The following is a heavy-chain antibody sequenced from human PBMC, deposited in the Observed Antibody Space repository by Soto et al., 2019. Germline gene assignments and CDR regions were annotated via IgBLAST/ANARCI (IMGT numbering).Heavy chain of an antibody. Sequence: QVQLVQSGAEVKEPGSSVTVSCTTSGGTFSNHEFSWVRQAPGQRHEWMGGILTVFQTTKYAQNFQARVTITADESTSTAYMELSSLRSADTAMYYCARDQYRHGSGSSYVTGWDSWGQGAQVTFSS. CDR2: ILTVFQTT. CDR1: GGTFSNHE. V-gene: IGHV1-69*01. CDR3: ARDQYRHGSGSSYVTGWDS. J-gene: IGHJ4*02. D-gene: IGHD3-10*01.